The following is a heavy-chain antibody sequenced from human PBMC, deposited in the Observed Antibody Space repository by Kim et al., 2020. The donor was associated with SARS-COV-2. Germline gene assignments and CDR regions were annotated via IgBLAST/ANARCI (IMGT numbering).Heavy chain of an antibody. J-gene: IGHJ3*02. V-gene: IGHV4-59*01. Sequence: TPSLKSQVTISVEPSKNQFSLKLSSVTAADTAVYYCARYDSSGYYFAFDIWGQGTMVTVSS. D-gene: IGHD3-22*01. CDR3: ARYDSSGYYFAFDI.